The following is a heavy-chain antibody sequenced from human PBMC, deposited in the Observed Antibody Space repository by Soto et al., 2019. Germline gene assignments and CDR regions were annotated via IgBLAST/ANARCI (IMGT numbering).Heavy chain of an antibody. CDR1: RAFINSGGFY. D-gene: IGHD2-15*01. Sequence: QVQLQESGPGLVKPTQTLSLTCSVSRAFINSGGFYYSWIRQPPGKGLEWLGYIFHSGITLYNPSLRGPLPLSADTSRNQLSLYLTSVTAADTAVYYCVRGGIAGHWFDPWGQGILVTVSS. CDR3: VRGGIAGHWFDP. CDR2: IFHSGIT. J-gene: IGHJ5*02. V-gene: IGHV4-31*01.